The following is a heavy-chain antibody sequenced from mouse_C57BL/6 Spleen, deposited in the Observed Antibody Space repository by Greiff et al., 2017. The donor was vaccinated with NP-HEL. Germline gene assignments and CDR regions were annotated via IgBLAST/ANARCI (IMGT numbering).Heavy chain of an antibody. V-gene: IGHV5-9*01. Sequence: EVNLVESGGGLVKPGGSLKLSCAASGFTFSSYTMSWVRQTPEKRLEWVATIGGGGGNTYYPDSVKGRFTISRDNAKNTLYLQMSSLRSEDTALYYCARRGYLYYFDYWGQGTTLTVSS. CDR3: ARRGYLYYFDY. J-gene: IGHJ2*01. CDR2: IGGGGGNT. D-gene: IGHD2-14*01. CDR1: GFTFSSYT.